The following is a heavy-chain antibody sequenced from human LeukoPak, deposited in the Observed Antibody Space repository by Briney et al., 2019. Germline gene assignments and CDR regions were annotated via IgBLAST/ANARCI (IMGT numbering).Heavy chain of an antibody. CDR3: ARVQLIIEGTYFDY. CDR1: GDSVSSNSAA. Sequence: TSQTLSLTCAISGDSVSSNSAAWNWIRQSPSRGLEWLGRTYYRSKWYNDYAVSVKSRITINPDTSKNQFSLQLNSVTPEDTAVYYCARVQLIIEGTYFDYWGQGTLVTVSS. D-gene: IGHD3-10*01. V-gene: IGHV6-1*01. J-gene: IGHJ4*02. CDR2: TYYRSKWYN.